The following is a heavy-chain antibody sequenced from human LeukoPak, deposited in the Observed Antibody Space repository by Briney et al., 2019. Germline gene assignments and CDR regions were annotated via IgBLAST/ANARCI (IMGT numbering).Heavy chain of an antibody. CDR1: GFTFSSYS. D-gene: IGHD6-6*01. CDR3: ARDPRYSSASV. Sequence: GGSLRLSCAASGFTFSSYSMNWVRQAPGKGLEWVSYISSSSSTIYYADPVKGRFTISRDNAKNSLYLQMNSLRTEDTAAYYCARDPRYSSASVWGQGTLVTVSS. CDR2: ISSSSSTI. J-gene: IGHJ4*02. V-gene: IGHV3-48*01.